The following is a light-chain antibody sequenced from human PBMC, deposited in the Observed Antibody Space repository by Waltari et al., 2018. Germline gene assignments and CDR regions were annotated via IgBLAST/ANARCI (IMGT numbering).Light chain of an antibody. CDR2: DVN. CDR1: SSDVGGYNY. V-gene: IGLV2-14*03. Sequence: HSALAQPASVSGPPGQSITISCTGTSSDVGGYNYVPWYQQHPGKAPRLMIYDVNNRPSGVSNRFSGSKSGNTASLTISGLQAEDEADYYCSSFTRTNSWVFGGGTKLTVL. J-gene: IGLJ3*02. CDR3: SSFTRTNSWV.